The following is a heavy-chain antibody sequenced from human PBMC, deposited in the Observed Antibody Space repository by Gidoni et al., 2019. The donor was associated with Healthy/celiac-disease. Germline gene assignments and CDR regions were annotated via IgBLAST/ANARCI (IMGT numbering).Heavy chain of an antibody. CDR1: GFTLSSYS. Sequence: EVQLVESGGGLVKRGGSLRLSCAAAGFTLSSYSMNWVRQAPGKGLEWVSSISSSSSYIYYADSVKGRFTISRDNAKNSLYLQMNSLRAEDTAVYYCARPRGDFWRGGRAFDIWGQGTMVTVSS. J-gene: IGHJ3*02. CDR3: ARPRGDFWRGGRAFDI. V-gene: IGHV3-21*01. CDR2: ISSSSSYI. D-gene: IGHD3-3*01.